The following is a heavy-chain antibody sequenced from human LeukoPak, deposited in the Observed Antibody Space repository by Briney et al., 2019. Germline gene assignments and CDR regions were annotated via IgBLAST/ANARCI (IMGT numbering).Heavy chain of an antibody. J-gene: IGHJ5*02. CDR3: ASLDTAKQPLANH. CDR1: GLTVSNHW. V-gene: IGHV3-7*03. CDR2: IREERGQE. D-gene: IGHD5-18*01. Sequence: GGSLRPSCVASGLTVSNHWMSWVRQAPGKGLEWVANIREERGQEYYVDSVKGRFTISKNSAKNSLYLQMNTLRVEDTAMYYCASLDTAKQPLANHWGQGTLVTVSS.